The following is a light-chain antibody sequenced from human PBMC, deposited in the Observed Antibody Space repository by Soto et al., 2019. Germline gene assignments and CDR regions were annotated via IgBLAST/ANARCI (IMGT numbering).Light chain of an antibody. J-gene: IGKJ1*01. CDR3: QQYNNWPET. V-gene: IGKV3-15*01. CDR1: QSVSSN. Sequence: EIVMTQSPATLSVSPGERATLSCRASQSVSSNLAWYQQKPGQAPRLLIYDASTRATGIPATFSGSGSGTDFTLTISSLQSEDCAVYYCQQYNNWPETFGKGTKVEIK. CDR2: DAS.